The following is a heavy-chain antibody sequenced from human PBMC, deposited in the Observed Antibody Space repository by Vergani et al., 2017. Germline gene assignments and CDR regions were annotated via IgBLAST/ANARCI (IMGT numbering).Heavy chain of an antibody. Sequence: QVQLQQWGAGVVKPSGTLSLTCAVFCESFSSLYWSWIRQPPGKGLEWIGEINNDGHTNYIPSLESRVTVSSDTAKNQFSLNLMSVTAADTAMYYCAVRPRVNLVGGEIVTKRTFDYWSQGSLVTVSS. D-gene: IGHD3-10*01. J-gene: IGHJ4*02. CDR1: CESFSSLY. V-gene: IGHV4-34*02. CDR2: INNDGHT. CDR3: AVRPRVNLVGGEIVTKRTFDY.